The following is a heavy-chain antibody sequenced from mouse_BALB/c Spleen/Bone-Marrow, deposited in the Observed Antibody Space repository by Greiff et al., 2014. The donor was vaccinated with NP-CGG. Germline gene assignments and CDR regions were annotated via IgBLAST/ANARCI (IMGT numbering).Heavy chain of an antibody. Sequence: VKLQESGAELARPGTSVKLSCKASGYTFTDYCINWVKQRTGQGLEWIGEIYPGSGNTYYNEKFKGKATLTADKSSSTVNIHLSSLTSEDSAVYFCARDHYGNYEGFDYWGQGTLVTVSA. CDR1: GYTFTDYC. V-gene: IGHV1-77*01. CDR3: ARDHYGNYEGFDY. D-gene: IGHD2-1*01. CDR2: IYPGSGNT. J-gene: IGHJ3*01.